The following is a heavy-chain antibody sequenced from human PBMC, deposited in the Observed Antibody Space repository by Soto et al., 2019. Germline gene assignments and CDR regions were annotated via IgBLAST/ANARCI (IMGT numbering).Heavy chain of an antibody. CDR1: GGTFSSYA. V-gene: IGHV1-69*06. D-gene: IGHD2-21*02. Sequence: VQLVQSGAEVKKPGSSVKVSCKASGGTFSSYAISWVRQAPGQGLEWMGGIIPIFGTANYAQKFQGRVTITAEKSTSTAYRELSSLRSEDTAVYYCARERGGGDRRYFDYWGQGTLVTVSS. CDR2: IIPIFGTA. CDR3: ARERGGGDRRYFDY. J-gene: IGHJ4*02.